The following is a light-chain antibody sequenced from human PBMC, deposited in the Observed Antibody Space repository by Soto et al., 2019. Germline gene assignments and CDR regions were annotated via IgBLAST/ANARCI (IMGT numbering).Light chain of an antibody. V-gene: IGKV3-20*01. CDR2: GAS. Sequence: EMWFTQSPSPLFLSPGERATLPFRASQSVSNNYLAWYQQKPGQAPRLLIYGASNRATGIPDRFSGSGSGTDFTLTISRLEPEDFAVYYCQQFGSYPLTFGGGTKVDIK. CDR3: QQFGSYPLT. CDR1: QSVSNNY. J-gene: IGKJ4*01.